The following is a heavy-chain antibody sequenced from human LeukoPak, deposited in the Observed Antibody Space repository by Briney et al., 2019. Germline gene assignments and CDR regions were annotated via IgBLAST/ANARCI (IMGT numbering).Heavy chain of an antibody. J-gene: IGHJ6*02. D-gene: IGHD7-27*01. CDR3: ARDHWGIVENGYDYFYYDMDV. V-gene: IGHV1-69*05. Sequence: SVTVSCKASGGSFSTCGFSWVRQPPAQGLEWMGGAIPIYGTPSYAQEFQGRVTITTDESTTTAYMEMTSLRSEDTAVYYCARDHWGIVENGYDYFYYDMDVWGQGTTVTVSS. CDR2: AIPIYGTP. CDR1: GGSFSTCG.